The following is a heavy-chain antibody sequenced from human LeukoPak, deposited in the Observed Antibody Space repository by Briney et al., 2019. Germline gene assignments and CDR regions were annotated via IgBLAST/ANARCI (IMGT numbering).Heavy chain of an antibody. CDR1: GGSISGSHHY. CDR3: ARGYDY. CDR2: INYSGNT. J-gene: IGHJ4*02. D-gene: IGHD3-22*01. Sequence: SETLSLTCTVSGGSISGSHHYWAWIRQPPGKGLEWIGIINYSGNTYYNPSLWSRATISVDTSTNQFSLNLNSVTASDTAVYYCARGYDYWGQGTLVAVSS. V-gene: IGHV4-39*01.